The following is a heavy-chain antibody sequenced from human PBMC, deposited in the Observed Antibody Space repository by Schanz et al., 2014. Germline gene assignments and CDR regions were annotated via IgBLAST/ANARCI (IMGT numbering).Heavy chain of an antibody. J-gene: IGHJ4*02. CDR2: ISWNSVSI. Sequence: EVYLVESGGDLVQPGKSLRLSCAASGFTFDDFGMHWVRQAPGKDLEWVSGISWNSVSIGYADSVKGRFTISRDNAKNSLYLQMNSLRVDDTAFYFCAKVRGDQRGAFDSWGQGTLVTVSS. CDR3: AKVRGDQRGAFDS. D-gene: IGHD4-17*01. CDR1: GFTFDDFG. V-gene: IGHV3-9*01.